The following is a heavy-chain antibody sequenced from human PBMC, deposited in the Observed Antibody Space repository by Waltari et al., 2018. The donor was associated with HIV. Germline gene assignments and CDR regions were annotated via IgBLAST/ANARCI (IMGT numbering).Heavy chain of an antibody. J-gene: IGHJ4*02. CDR3: ARVGGYSAYDDFDH. CDR1: GFVFRDYK. D-gene: IGHD5-18*01. CDR2: TISRSRVI. Sequence: VQLVESGGGLVKPGGSLRLACSASGFVFRDYKMSWVRQVPGKGLEGVSATISRSRVIHSAASVKGRFVIYRDNDKRILYLQMNSLRVEDTALYYCARVGGYSAYDDFDHWGQGVLVTVSS. V-gene: IGHV3-21*02.